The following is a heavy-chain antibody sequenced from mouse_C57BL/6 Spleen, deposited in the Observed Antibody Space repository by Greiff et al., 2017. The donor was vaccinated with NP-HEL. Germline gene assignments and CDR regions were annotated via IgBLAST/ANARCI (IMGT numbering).Heavy chain of an antibody. Sequence: QVQLKQPGAELVKPGASVKLSCKASGYTFTSYWMQWVKQRPGQGLEWIGEIDPSDSYTNYNQKFKGKATLTVDTSSSTAYMQLSSLTSEDSAVYYCARSGDYYGSSYWYFDVWGTGTTVTVSS. CDR2: IDPSDSYT. D-gene: IGHD1-1*01. J-gene: IGHJ1*03. CDR3: ARSGDYYGSSYWYFDV. V-gene: IGHV1-50*01. CDR1: GYTFTSYW.